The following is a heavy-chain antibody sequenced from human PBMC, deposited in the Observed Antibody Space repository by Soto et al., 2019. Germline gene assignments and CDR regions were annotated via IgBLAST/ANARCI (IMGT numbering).Heavy chain of an antibody. CDR3: AHSRRNNWNDAGAFDI. Sequence: QITLKESGPTLVKPTQTLTLTCTFSGFSLSTSGVGVGWIRQPPGKALEWLALIYWDDDKRYSPSLKSRLTITKDTSKNQVVLTMTNMDPVDTATYYCAHSRRNNWNDAGAFDIWGQGTMVTVSS. CDR1: GFSLSTSGVG. J-gene: IGHJ3*02. V-gene: IGHV2-5*02. CDR2: IYWDDDK. D-gene: IGHD1-1*01.